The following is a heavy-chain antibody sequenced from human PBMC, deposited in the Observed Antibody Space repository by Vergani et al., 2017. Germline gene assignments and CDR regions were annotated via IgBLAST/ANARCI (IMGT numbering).Heavy chain of an antibody. CDR1: GFTFSSSW. CDR2: IKQDGSEK. J-gene: IGHJ4*02. CDR3: ARDSLAVAGTVY. Sequence: EVQLVESGGGLVQPGGSLRLSCAASGFTFSSSWMSWVRQAPGKGLEWVANIKQDGSEKYYVDSVKGRFTISRDNAKNSLYLQMNSLRAEDTAVYYCARDSLAVAGTVYWGQGTLVTVSS. D-gene: IGHD6-19*01. V-gene: IGHV3-7*01.